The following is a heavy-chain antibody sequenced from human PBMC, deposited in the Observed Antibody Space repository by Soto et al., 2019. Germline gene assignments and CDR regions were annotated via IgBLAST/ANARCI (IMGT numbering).Heavy chain of an antibody. D-gene: IGHD1-20*01. CDR3: ARHPAGITGGYPTLYYFDY. Sequence: PSETLSLTCTVAGGSISSSSYYWGWIRQPPGKGLEWIGSIYYSGSTYYNPSLKSRVTISVDTSKNQFSLKLSSVTAADTAVYYCARHPAGITGGYPTLYYFDYWGQGTLVTVSS. CDR2: IYYSGST. J-gene: IGHJ4*02. V-gene: IGHV4-39*01. CDR1: GGSISSSSYY.